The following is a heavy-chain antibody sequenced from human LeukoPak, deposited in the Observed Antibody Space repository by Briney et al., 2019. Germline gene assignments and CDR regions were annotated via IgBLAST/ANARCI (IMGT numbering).Heavy chain of an antibody. V-gene: IGHV4-39*07. CDR1: GGSISSSSYY. Sequence: SETLSLTCTVSGGSISSSSYYWGWLRQPPGKGLEGIGSIYYSGSTYYNPSLKSRVTISVDTSKNQFSLKLSSVTAADTAVYYCARDLRLRSNWFDHWGQGTLVTVSS. J-gene: IGHJ5*02. CDR3: ARDLRLRSNWFDH. CDR2: IYYSGST. D-gene: IGHD4-17*01.